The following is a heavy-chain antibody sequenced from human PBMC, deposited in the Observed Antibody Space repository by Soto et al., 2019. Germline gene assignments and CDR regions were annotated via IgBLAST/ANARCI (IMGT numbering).Heavy chain of an antibody. J-gene: IGHJ5*02. CDR3: AHRLMVRGAFDP. CDR1: GFSLSTSGVG. V-gene: IGHV2-5*02. CDR2: IYWDDEK. Sequence: QITLKESGPTLVKPTQTLTLTCSFSGFSLSTSGVGVGWIRQPPGKALEWLALIYWDDEKRYSPSLRSRLTIXKXTSKNQVVLTMTNMDPVDTATYYCAHRLMVRGAFDPWGQGTLVTVSS. D-gene: IGHD3-10*01.